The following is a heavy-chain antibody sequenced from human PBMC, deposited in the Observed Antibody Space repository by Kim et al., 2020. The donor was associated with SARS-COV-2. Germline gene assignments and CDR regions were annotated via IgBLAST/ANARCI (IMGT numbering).Heavy chain of an antibody. V-gene: IGHV3-23*01. CDR3: AKGTYYDFWSGHSGGYYFDY. Sequence: GGYLRLSCAASGFTFSSYAMSWVRQAPGKGLEWVSAISGSGGSTYYADSVKGRFTISRDNSKNTLYLQMNSLRAEDTAVYYCAKGTYYDFWSGHSGGYYFDYWGQGTLVTVSS. J-gene: IGHJ4*02. D-gene: IGHD3-3*01. CDR1: GFTFSSYA. CDR2: ISGSGGST.